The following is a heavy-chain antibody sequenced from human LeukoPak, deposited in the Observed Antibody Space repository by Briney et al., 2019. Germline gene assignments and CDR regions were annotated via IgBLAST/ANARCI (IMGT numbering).Heavy chain of an antibody. CDR3: ATAFVAPPAISGAFDI. D-gene: IGHD2-15*01. Sequence: GASVKVSCKASGYTFTSYDINWVRQATGQGLEWMGWMNPNSGNTGYAQKFQGRVTMTEDTSTDTAYMELSSLRSEDTAVYYCATAFVAPPAISGAFDIWGQGTMVTVSS. CDR1: GYTFTSYD. CDR2: MNPNSGNT. V-gene: IGHV1-8*02. J-gene: IGHJ3*02.